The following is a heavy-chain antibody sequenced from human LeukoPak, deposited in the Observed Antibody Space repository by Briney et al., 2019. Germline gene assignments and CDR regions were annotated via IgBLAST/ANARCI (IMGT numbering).Heavy chain of an antibody. Sequence: PAASVKVSCKASGYTFTGYYMHWVRQAPGQGLEWMGWINPNSGGTNYAQKFQGRVTMTRDTSISTAYMELSRLRSDDTAVYYCARLGSSEDIVVVPAAITLADKALDYWGQGTLVTVSS. J-gene: IGHJ4*02. CDR2: INPNSGGT. CDR1: GYTFTGYY. CDR3: ARLGSSEDIVVVPAAITLADKALDY. V-gene: IGHV1-2*02. D-gene: IGHD2-2*02.